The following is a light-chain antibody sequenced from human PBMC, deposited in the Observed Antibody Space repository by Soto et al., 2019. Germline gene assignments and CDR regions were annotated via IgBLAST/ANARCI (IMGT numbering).Light chain of an antibody. J-gene: IGKJ5*01. CDR3: QQPNSYPIT. CDR1: QGISSY. V-gene: IGKV1-9*01. CDR2: AAS. Sequence: DIQMTQSPYSLSAAVGDRVTITCRASQGISSYLAWYQQKPGKAPKLLIYAASTLQSGVPSRFSGSGSGTDFTLTISSLQPEDFATYYCQQPNSYPITFGQGTRLEIK.